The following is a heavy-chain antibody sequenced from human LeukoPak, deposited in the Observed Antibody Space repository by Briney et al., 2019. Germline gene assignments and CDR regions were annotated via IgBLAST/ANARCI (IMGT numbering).Heavy chain of an antibody. CDR2: VYYSGST. D-gene: IGHD6-6*01. CDR1: GGSFKSYY. CDR3: ARGGSRQISSSDFDF. Sequence: SETLSLTCTVSGGSFKSYYWNWIRQSPGKGQEWIGYVYYSGSTNYNPSLKSRVTMSVDTSKTQFSLRLSPVTTADTAAYYCARGGSRQISSSDFDFWGQGTLVTVSS. V-gene: IGHV4-59*01. J-gene: IGHJ4*02.